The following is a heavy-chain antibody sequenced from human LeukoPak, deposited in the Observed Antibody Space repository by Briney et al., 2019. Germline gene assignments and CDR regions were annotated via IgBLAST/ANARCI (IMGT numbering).Heavy chain of an antibody. D-gene: IGHD3-10*01. CDR2: IYYSGST. V-gene: IGHV4-59*01. Sequence: SETLSLTCTVSGGSISSYYWSWIRQPPGKGLEWIAYIYYSGSTNYNPSLKSRVTISVDTSKNQFSLKLSSVTAADTAVYYCARDSGTTGEVRFDPWGQGTPVTVSS. CDR3: ARDSGTTGEVRFDP. J-gene: IGHJ5*02. CDR1: GGSISSYY.